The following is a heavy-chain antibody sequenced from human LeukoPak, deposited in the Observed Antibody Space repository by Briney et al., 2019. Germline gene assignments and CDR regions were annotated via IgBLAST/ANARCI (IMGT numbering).Heavy chain of an antibody. Sequence: PGGSLRLSCAASGFTFSSYEMNWVRQAPGKGLEWVAVISYDGSNKYYADSVKGRFTISRDNSKNTLYLQMNSLRAEDTAVYYCARENFYDSSGYYSLTLDYWGQGTLVTVSS. V-gene: IGHV3-30*04. D-gene: IGHD3-22*01. CDR2: ISYDGSNK. J-gene: IGHJ4*02. CDR1: GFTFSSYE. CDR3: ARENFYDSSGYYSLTLDY.